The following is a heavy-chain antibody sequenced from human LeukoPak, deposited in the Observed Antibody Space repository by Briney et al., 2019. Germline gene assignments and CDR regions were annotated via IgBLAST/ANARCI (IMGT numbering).Heavy chain of an antibody. J-gene: IGHJ4*02. CDR1: GFTFSSYS. V-gene: IGHV3-48*04. CDR2: ISSSSSTI. D-gene: IGHD1-26*01. CDR3: ARDRGGSYSAIDY. Sequence: GGSLRLSCAAPGFTFSSYSMNWVRQAPGKGLEWVSFISSSSSTIYYADSVKGRFTISRDNAKNSLYLQMDSLRAEDTAVYYCARDRGGSYSAIDYWGQGTLVTVSS.